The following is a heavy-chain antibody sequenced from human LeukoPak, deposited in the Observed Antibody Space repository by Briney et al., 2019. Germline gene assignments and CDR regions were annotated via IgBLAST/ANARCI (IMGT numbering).Heavy chain of an antibody. CDR2: IYSGGST. J-gene: IGHJ6*03. CDR3: ARGPIVVGTYYYMDV. V-gene: IGHV3-53*01. D-gene: IGHD2-2*01. Sequence: GGSLRLSCAASGFTVSSYYMSWVRQAPGKGLEWVSVIYSGGSTNYADSVTGRFTISRDNAKNTLYLQMNSLRVEDTAVYYCARGPIVVGTYYYMDVWGKGTTVTVSS. CDR1: GFTVSSYY.